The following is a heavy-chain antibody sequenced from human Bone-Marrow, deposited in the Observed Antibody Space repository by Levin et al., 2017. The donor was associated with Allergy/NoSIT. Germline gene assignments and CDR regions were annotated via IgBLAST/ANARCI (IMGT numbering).Heavy chain of an antibody. Sequence: GGSLRLSCTSSGFTFSTYSMDWVRQAPGKGLQWVASITTSGTYIYYTDSVKGRFTISRDNAKNSLFLQMNRLRAEETAVYDCARGLGLEHYYYYGMDVWGQGTTVTVSS. D-gene: IGHD3/OR15-3a*01. CDR1: GFTFSTYS. CDR3: ARGLGLEHYYYYGMDV. CDR2: ITTSGTYI. V-gene: IGHV3-21*01. J-gene: IGHJ6*02.